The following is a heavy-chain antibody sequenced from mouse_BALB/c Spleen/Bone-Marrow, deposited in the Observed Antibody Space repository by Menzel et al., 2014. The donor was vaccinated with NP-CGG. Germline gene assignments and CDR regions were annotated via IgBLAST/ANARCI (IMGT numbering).Heavy chain of an antibody. CDR3: ARDGYYVFYAMDY. CDR2: INSNGGST. J-gene: IGHJ4*01. D-gene: IGHD2-3*01. Sequence: EVKLMESGGGLVQPGGSLKLSCAASGSTFSSYGMSWVRQTPDKRLELVATINSNGGSTYYPDSVKGRFTISRDNAKNTLYLQMSSLKSEDTAMYYCARDGYYVFYAMDYWGQGTSVTVSS. CDR1: GSTFSSYG. V-gene: IGHV5-6-3*01.